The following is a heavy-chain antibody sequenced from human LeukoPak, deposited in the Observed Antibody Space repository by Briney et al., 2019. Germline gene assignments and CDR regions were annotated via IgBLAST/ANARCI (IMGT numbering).Heavy chain of an antibody. V-gene: IGHV3-23*01. CDR1: GISFNNFA. J-gene: IGHJ6*02. CDR3: ARDGGLVLTPHYYYYGMDV. D-gene: IGHD6-13*01. CDR2: ISGSGGTT. Sequence: GGSLRLSCTASGISFNNFAMNWVRQTPGKGLEWVSTISGSGGTTYYADSVKGRFTISRDDSKNTMILQMNSLRAEDTAVYYCARDGGLVLTPHYYYYGMDVWGQGTTVTVSS.